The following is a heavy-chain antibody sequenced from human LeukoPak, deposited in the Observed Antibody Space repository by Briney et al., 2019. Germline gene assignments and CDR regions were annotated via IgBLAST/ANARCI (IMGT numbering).Heavy chain of an antibody. Sequence: PGGSLRLSCVASGFTFTRSAMHWVRQAPGKGLEWVAFMQYDGDNKYYADSVKGRFTISRDDSQNTLYLQMNSLTVEDTAVYYCAKRWDSTWSYFDLWGQGTLVTVSS. V-gene: IGHV3-30*02. D-gene: IGHD1-26*01. CDR1: GFTFTRSA. CDR3: AKRWDSTWSYFDL. J-gene: IGHJ4*02. CDR2: MQYDGDNK.